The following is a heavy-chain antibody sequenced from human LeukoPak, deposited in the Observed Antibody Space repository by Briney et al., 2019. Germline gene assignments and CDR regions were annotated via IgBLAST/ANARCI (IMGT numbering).Heavy chain of an antibody. CDR3: ARHVPGPYYFDY. J-gene: IGHJ4*02. V-gene: IGHV4-59*08. Sequence: PSETLSLTCTVSRGSISSNHWSWIRQPPGKGLEWIGYIYDSGSTKYNPSLKSRVTMSVATSKNQFSLRVTSVTAADTAVYYCARHVPGPYYFDYWGRGTLVPVSS. CDR2: IYDSGST. D-gene: IGHD1-14*01. CDR1: RGSISSNH.